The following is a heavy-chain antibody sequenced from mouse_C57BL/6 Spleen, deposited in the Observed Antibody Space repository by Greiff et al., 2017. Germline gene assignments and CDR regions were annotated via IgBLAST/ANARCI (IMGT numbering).Heavy chain of an antibody. CDR2: IDPSVSYT. Sequence: VQLQQPGAELVMPGASVQLSCKSSAYTFTSYWMHCVKRRPGQGLEWIGEIDPSVSYTNSNQKFKSKSTLTVDKSSSTTYLLLSSLTSEDSAVYYCARSGYYGSVYFYDYWGQGTTLTVSS. V-gene: IGHV1-69*01. D-gene: IGHD1-1*01. J-gene: IGHJ2*01. CDR3: ARSGYYGSVYFYDY. CDR1: AYTFTSYW.